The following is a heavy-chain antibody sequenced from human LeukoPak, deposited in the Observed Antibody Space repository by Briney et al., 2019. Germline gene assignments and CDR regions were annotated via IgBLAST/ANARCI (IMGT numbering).Heavy chain of an antibody. V-gene: IGHV3-30*18. CDR2: ISYDGSNK. D-gene: IGHD6-6*01. Sequence: GGSLRLSCAASGFTFSSYEMNWVRQAPGKGLEWVAVISYDGSNKYYADSVKGRFTISRDNSKNTLYLQMNSLRAEDTAVYYCAKEGTPSIAARKSGNWFDPWGQGTLVTVSS. J-gene: IGHJ5*02. CDR1: GFTFSSYE. CDR3: AKEGTPSIAARKSGNWFDP.